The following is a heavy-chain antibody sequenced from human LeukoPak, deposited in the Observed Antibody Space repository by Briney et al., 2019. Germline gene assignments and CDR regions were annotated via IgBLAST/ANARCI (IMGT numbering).Heavy chain of an antibody. V-gene: IGHV3-30*02. CDR1: GFTFSNHG. CDR3: XXXRCSNGIGCYFYYMDV. D-gene: IGHD2-8*01. Sequence: GGSLRLSCAASGFTFSNHGMNWVRQAPGKGLEWVAYIQYDGSNQQYADSVKGRFSISRDSSKNILYLQMNSLRAEDTAVYYXXXXRCSNGIGCYFYYMDVWGKGTTVTISS. CDR2: IQYDGSNQ. J-gene: IGHJ6*03.